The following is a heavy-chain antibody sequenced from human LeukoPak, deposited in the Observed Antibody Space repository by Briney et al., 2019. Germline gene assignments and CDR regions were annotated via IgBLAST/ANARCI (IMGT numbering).Heavy chain of an antibody. CDR2: IRYDGSNN. V-gene: IGHV3-30*02. Sequence: GGSLRLSCTASGFTFNTYGMHWVRQAPGKGLEWVAFIRYDGSNNYYADSVKGRFTISRDTSKNTLYLQMNSLRAEDTAVYYCAKDWRCSSTSCIYYYYMDVWGKGTTVTVSS. J-gene: IGHJ6*03. D-gene: IGHD2-2*01. CDR1: GFTFNTYG. CDR3: AKDWRCSSTSCIYYYYMDV.